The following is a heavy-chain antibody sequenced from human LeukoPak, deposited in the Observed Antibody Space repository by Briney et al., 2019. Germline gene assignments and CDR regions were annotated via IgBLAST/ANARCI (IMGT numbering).Heavy chain of an antibody. CDR1: GYTFTGYY. CDR3: ARDQNYDFWSGYYSESGYDY. Sequence: ASVKVSCKASGYTFTGYYMHWVRQAPGQGLEWMGWINPNSGGTNYAQKFQGRVTMTRDTSISTAYMELSRLRSDDTAVYYCARDQNYDFWSGYYSESGYDYWGQGTLVTVSS. D-gene: IGHD3-3*01. J-gene: IGHJ4*02. V-gene: IGHV1-2*02. CDR2: INPNSGGT.